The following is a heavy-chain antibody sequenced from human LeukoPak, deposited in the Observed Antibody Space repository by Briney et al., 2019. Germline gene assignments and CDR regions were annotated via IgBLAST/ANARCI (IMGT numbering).Heavy chain of an antibody. J-gene: IGHJ4*02. D-gene: IGHD2-2*01. CDR1: GFTFSSYA. CDR2: ISGSGGST. Sequence: PGGSLRLSCAASGFTFSSYAMSWVRQAPGKGPEWVSAISGSGGSTYYADSVKGRFTISRDNSKNTLYLQMNSMRAEDTAVYYCAKDRHVSPTARRGRESDYWGQGTLVTVSS. CDR3: AKDRHVSPTARRGRESDY. V-gene: IGHV3-23*01.